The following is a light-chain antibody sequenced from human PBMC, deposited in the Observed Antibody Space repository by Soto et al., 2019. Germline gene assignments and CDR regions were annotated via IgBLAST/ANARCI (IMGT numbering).Light chain of an antibody. CDR2: TAS. V-gene: IGKV1-5*03. CDR3: QQYDLYSA. CDR1: QNIKSH. J-gene: IGKJ1*01. Sequence: DIQMTQSPSTLSASVGDRVTITCRASQNIKSHLAWYQQKPGKAPKLLIYTASSLQSGVPSRFSGSGSGTEFTLTISSLQPDDFATFYCQQYDLYSAFGQGIKVEIK.